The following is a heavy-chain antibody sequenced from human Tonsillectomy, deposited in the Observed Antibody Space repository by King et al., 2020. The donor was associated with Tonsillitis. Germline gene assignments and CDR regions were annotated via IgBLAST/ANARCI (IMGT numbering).Heavy chain of an antibody. V-gene: IGHV3-7*03. CDR2: IKQDGSEK. Sequence: VQLVESGGGLVQPGGSLRLSCAASGFTFTRYWMNWFRQAPGKGLEWVAHIKQDGSEKYYVDSVKGRFTISRDNAKNSLYLQMNSLRAEDTAVYYCAIVWEPIVSTKYGVYYGMDVWGQGTTVTVSS. D-gene: IGHD5/OR15-5a*01. CDR3: AIVWEPIVSTKYGVYYGMDV. J-gene: IGHJ6*02. CDR1: GFTFTRYW.